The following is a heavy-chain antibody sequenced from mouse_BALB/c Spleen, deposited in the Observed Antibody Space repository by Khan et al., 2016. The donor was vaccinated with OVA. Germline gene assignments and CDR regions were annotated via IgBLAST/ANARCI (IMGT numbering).Heavy chain of an antibody. CDR3: ARGGGTAPFAY. D-gene: IGHD1-2*01. Sequence: EVQLLETGGGLVQPGGSRKLSCAASGFTFSDYGMAWVRQAPGKGPEWVAFISDLAYTFYYADTVTGRFTLSRENAKNTLYLEMSSLRSGDTAMYYCARGGGTAPFAYGGQGTLVTVSA. CDR1: GFTFSDYG. V-gene: IGHV5-15*02. CDR2: ISDLAYTF. J-gene: IGHJ3*01.